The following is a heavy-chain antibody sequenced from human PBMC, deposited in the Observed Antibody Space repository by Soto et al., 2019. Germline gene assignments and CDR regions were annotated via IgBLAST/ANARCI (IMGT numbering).Heavy chain of an antibody. D-gene: IGHD6-19*01. Sequence: QVQLVESGGGVVQPGRSLRLSCAASGFTFSSYAMHWVRQAPGKGLEWVAVISYDGSNKYYADSVKGRFTISRDNSKNTLYLQMNGLRAEDTALYYGARVTIAVAGTAGYFDLWGRGTLVTVSS. J-gene: IGHJ2*01. V-gene: IGHV3-30-3*01. CDR2: ISYDGSNK. CDR1: GFTFSSYA. CDR3: ARVTIAVAGTAGYFDL.